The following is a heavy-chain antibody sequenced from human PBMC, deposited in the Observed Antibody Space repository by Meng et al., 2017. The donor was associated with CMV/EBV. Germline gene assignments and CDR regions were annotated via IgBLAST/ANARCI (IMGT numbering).Heavy chain of an antibody. D-gene: IGHD3-10*01. V-gene: IGHV3-30*02. CDR1: GLTLSTYG. CDR3: AKDSGRGGHLWFRGVDY. J-gene: IGHJ4*02. Sequence: GGSLRLSCAASGLTLSTYGIHWVRQAPGKGLEWVAFIRYDGGKKEYVDSVKGRFTISRDNSKNTVNLQMNSLRAEDTAVYYCAKDSGRGGHLWFRGVDYWGQGMLVTVSS. CDR2: IRYDGGKK.